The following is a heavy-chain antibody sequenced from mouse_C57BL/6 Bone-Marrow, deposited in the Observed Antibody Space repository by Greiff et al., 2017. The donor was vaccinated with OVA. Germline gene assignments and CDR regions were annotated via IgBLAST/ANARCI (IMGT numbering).Heavy chain of an antibody. V-gene: IGHV5-6*01. CDR1: GFTFSSYG. J-gene: IGHJ2*01. CDR3: ARFCDGYYVDY. CDR2: ISSGGSYT. Sequence: EVMLVESGGDLVKPGGSLKLSCAASGFTFSSYGMSWVRQTPDKRLEWVATISSGGSYTYYPDSVKGRFTISRDNAKNTLYLQMSSLKSEDTAMYYCARFCDGYYVDYWGQGTTLTVSS. D-gene: IGHD2-3*01.